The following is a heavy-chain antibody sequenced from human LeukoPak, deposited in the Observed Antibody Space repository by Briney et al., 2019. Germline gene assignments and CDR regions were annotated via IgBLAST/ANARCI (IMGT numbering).Heavy chain of an antibody. V-gene: IGHV1-69*06. CDR2: IIPIFGTA. J-gene: IGHJ4*02. Sequence: GASVKVSCKASGGTFSSYAISWVRQAPGQGLEWMGGIIPIFGTADYAQKFQGRVTITADKSTSTAYMELSSLRSEDTAVYYCARDRGDTGIDYWGQGTLVTVSS. CDR1: GGTFSSYA. CDR3: ARDRGDTGIDY. D-gene: IGHD5-18*01.